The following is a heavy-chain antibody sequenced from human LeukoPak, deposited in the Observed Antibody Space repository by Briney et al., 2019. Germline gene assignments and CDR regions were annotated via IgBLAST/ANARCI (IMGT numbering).Heavy chain of an antibody. CDR1: GYSFTSYW. CDR3: ARQPAAPHNWFDP. D-gene: IGHD2-2*01. Sequence: GESLKISCKGSGYSFTSYWFAWVGQMSGKGLEWMGIIYLGDSDTRYNPSFQGQVTISADKSINTAYLQWSSLKASDTAMYYCARQPAAPHNWFDPWGQGTLVTVSS. CDR2: IYLGDSDT. J-gene: IGHJ5*02. V-gene: IGHV5-51*01.